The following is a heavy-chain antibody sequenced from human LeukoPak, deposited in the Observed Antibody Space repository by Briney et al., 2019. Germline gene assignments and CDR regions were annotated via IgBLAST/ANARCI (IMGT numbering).Heavy chain of an antibody. V-gene: IGHV1-8*03. Sequence: GASVKVSCEASGYTFTAHDINWVRQATGPGLERMGWMNPNSGNTGYAQKFQGRVTTTRNTSTSTAYMELSSLRSEETSVCCCARRSGWASFDYWGQGTRVTVSS. D-gene: IGHD6-19*01. CDR2: MNPNSGNT. CDR3: ARRSGWASFDY. J-gene: IGHJ4*02. CDR1: GYTFTAHD.